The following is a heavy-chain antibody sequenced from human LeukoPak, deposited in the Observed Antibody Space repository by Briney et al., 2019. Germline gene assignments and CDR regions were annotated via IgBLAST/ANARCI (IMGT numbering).Heavy chain of an antibody. CDR3: AKDRGYDYVWGSSYYFDY. CDR2: IDSSGGYM. CDR1: GFTFNTYS. Sequence: GGSLRLSCEASGFTFNTYSMNWARQAPGKGLEWVSSIDSSGGYMFYADSVKGRFIISRDNSKNTLYLQMNSLRAEDTAVYYCAKDRGYDYVWGSSYYFDYWGQGTLVTVSS. V-gene: IGHV3-21*01. J-gene: IGHJ4*02. D-gene: IGHD3-16*01.